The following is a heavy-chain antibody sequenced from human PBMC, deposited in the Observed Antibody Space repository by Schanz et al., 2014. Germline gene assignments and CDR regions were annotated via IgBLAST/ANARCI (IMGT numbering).Heavy chain of an antibody. J-gene: IGHJ4*02. CDR3: ARDSGSHYLVDY. V-gene: IGHV3-11*06. D-gene: IGHD1-26*01. CDR1: GFTFSDYY. CDR2: ISGSSIHK. Sequence: VQLLESGGGFVQPGGSLRLSCAASGFTFSDYYMAWIRQAPGKGLEWVSHISGSSIHKNYADSVRGRFTISRDNAKNSLYLQMNSLRAEDTAVYYCARDSGSHYLVDYWGQGTLVTGSS.